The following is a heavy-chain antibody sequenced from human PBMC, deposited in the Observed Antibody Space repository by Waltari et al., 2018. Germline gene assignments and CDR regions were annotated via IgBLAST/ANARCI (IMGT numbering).Heavy chain of an antibody. CDR2: ISYIGAT. Sequence: QLQLQESGPGLLKPSETLSLTCSVSGGSIITNRHYWGWPRQPPGQGLGGIGTISYIGATYTTPSHKGRVTRSRDTSNNHLSRPLASVPAADTAVYSCATYIGASIGPAAFNVWARAHWSPSLQ. J-gene: IGHJ3*01. CDR1: GGSIITNRHY. CDR3: ATYIGASIGPAAFNV. V-gene: IGHV4-39*01. D-gene: IGHD5-12*01.